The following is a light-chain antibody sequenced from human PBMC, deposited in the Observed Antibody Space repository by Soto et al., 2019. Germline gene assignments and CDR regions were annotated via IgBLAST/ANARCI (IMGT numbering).Light chain of an antibody. CDR2: GVT. V-gene: IGLV2-14*03. CDR3: SSYTTSSTYV. CDR1: SSDVGGYNY. Sequence: QSALTQPASVSVSPGQSITISCTGTSSDVGGYNYVSWYQQHPGKAPKLIIYGVTNRPSGVSNRFSASRSGNTASLAISGLQAEDEADYYCSSYTTSSTYVFGTGTKVTVL. J-gene: IGLJ1*01.